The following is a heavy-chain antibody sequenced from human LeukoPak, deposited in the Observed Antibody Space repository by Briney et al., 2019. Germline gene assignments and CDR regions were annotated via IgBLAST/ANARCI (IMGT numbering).Heavy chain of an antibody. CDR3: AKELWSDY. J-gene: IGHJ4*02. Sequence: GLEWVAVISYYGSNKYSADSVKGRFTISRDNSKNTLYLQMNSLRAEDTAVYYCAKELWSDYWGQGTLVTVSS. D-gene: IGHD5-18*01. CDR2: ISYYGSNK. V-gene: IGHV3-30*18.